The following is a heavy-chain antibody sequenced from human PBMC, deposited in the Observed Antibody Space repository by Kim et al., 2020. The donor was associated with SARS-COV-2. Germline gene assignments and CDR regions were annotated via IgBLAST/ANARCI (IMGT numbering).Heavy chain of an antibody. D-gene: IGHD3-10*01. J-gene: IGHJ4*02. V-gene: IGHV4-31*02. Sequence: PSLKSRVTISVDTSKNQFSLKLGSVTAADTAVYYCARATYYYGSGSPDYWGQGTLVTVSS. CDR3: ARATYYYGSGSPDY.